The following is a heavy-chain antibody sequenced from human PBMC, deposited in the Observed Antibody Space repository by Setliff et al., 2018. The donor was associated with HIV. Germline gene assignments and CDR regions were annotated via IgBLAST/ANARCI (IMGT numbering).Heavy chain of an antibody. Sequence: GGSLRLSCAASGFTFDDYGMSWVRQTPRKGLEWVSGINWNGGSTGYADSVKGRFTISRDNGYSSLYLQMNGLRAEDTALYDCARGSKAAAGPPDFWGQGTLVTVSS. V-gene: IGHV3-20*01. CDR3: ARGSKAAAGPPDF. CDR2: INWNGGST. J-gene: IGHJ4*02. D-gene: IGHD6-13*01. CDR1: GFTFDDYG.